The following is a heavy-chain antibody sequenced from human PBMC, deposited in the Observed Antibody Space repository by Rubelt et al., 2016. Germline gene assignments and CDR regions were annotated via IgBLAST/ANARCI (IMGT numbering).Heavy chain of an antibody. D-gene: IGHD3-10*01. V-gene: IGHV3-23*01. Sequence: ADSVKGRFTISRDNSKNTLYLQMNSLRAEDTAIYYCAKVVSPGSPHMTSDYYYGMDVWGQGTTVTVSS. CDR3: AKVVSPGSPHMTSDYYYGMDV. J-gene: IGHJ6*02.